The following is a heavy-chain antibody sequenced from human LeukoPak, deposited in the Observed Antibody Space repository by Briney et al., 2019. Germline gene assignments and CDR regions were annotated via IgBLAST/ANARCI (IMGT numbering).Heavy chain of an antibody. J-gene: IGHJ3*02. CDR1: GFTFSSYW. V-gene: IGHV3-7*01. CDR3: ARSLSYYDSSGYYSWVHKGAFDI. Sequence: GGSLRLSCAASGFTFSSYWMSWVRQAPGKGLEWVANIKQDGSEKYYVDSVKGRFTISRDNAKNSLYLQMNSLRAEDTAVYYCARSLSYYDSSGYYSWVHKGAFDIWGQGTMVTVSS. D-gene: IGHD3-22*01. CDR2: IKQDGSEK.